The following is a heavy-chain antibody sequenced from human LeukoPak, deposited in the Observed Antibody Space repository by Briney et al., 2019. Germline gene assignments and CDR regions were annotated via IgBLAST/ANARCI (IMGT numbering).Heavy chain of an antibody. D-gene: IGHD3-22*01. CDR2: INPNSGGT. CDR1: GYTFTSYG. J-gene: IGHJ4*02. CDR3: AREGAGEYYDSSGYYPVGY. V-gene: IGHV1-2*02. Sequence: ASVKVSCKASGYTFTSYGISWVRQAPGQGLEWMGWINPNSGGTNYAQKFQGRVTMTRDTSISTAYMELSRLRSDDTAVYYCAREGAGEYYDSSGYYPVGYWGQGTLVTVSS.